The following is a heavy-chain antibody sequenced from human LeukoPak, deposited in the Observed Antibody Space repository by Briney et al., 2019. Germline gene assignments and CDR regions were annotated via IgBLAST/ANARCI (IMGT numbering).Heavy chain of an antibody. V-gene: IGHV1-69*04. J-gene: IGHJ4*02. D-gene: IGHD1-26*01. CDR2: IIPIFGIA. CDR1: GVTFSSYA. Sequence: SLKVSCKPSGVTFSSYAISWVRQAPRQGLEWMGRIIPIFGIANYAQKFQGRVTITADKSTSTAYMELSSLRSEDTAVYYCARDISVGASVTREYYFDYWGQGTLVTVSS. CDR3: ARDISVGASVTREYYFDY.